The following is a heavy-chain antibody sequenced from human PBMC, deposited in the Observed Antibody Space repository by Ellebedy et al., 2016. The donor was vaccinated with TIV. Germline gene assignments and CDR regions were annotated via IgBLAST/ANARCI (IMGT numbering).Heavy chain of an antibody. CDR3: VKGLSGSYHTPLGY. Sequence: PGGSLRLSCSASGFTFSNYAMHWVRQAPGKGLKYVSTISSDGGSTYYADSVKGRFIISRDNSKNTLYLQLSSLRAEDTAVYYCVKGLSGSYHTPLGYWGLGTLVTVSS. CDR1: GFTFSNYA. J-gene: IGHJ4*02. V-gene: IGHV3-64D*09. D-gene: IGHD1-26*01. CDR2: ISSDGGST.